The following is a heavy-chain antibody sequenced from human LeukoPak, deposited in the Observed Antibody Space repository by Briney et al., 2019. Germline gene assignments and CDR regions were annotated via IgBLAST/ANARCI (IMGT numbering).Heavy chain of an antibody. Sequence: GGSLRLSCAASGFTFSSYWMNWARQAPGKGLEWVANIKKDGSEKFYVDSVKGRFTISRDNAKGSLYLQMDSLRGEDTAVYYCTRGGASTSYYWFYWGQGTLVTVSS. V-gene: IGHV3-7*03. CDR3: TRGGASTSYYWFY. CDR2: IKKDGSEK. D-gene: IGHD2-8*01. CDR1: GFTFSSYW. J-gene: IGHJ4*02.